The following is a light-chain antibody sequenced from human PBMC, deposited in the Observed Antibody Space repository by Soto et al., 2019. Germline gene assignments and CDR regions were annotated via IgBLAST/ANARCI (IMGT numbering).Light chain of an antibody. CDR2: GAS. CDR1: QSVSSN. V-gene: IGKV3-15*01. Sequence: EVVMTQSPATLSVSPGERATLSSRASQSVSSNFAWYQQKPGQAPRLLIYGASTTATGIPARFSGSGSGTEFTLTISSLQSEDFAVYYCQQYNNWHPLTFGGGTTVESK. J-gene: IGKJ4*01. CDR3: QQYNNWHPLT.